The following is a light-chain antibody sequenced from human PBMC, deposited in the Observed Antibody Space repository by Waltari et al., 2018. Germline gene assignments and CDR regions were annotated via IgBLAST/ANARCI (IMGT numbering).Light chain of an antibody. Sequence: DIQMTQSPSSLSASVGDRVAITCRASQSVDNYLNWYRQRPGKAPELLIYAASSLQGGVTSRFTGSGYGTDFTLTISSLQSEDFATYYCQQSYSMPRTFGQGTKLEI. CDR3: QQSYSMPRT. CDR1: QSVDNY. V-gene: IGKV1-39*01. CDR2: AAS. J-gene: IGKJ2*01.